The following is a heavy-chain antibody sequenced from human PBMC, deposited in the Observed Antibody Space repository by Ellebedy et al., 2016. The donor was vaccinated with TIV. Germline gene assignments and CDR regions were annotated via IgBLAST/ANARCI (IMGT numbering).Heavy chain of an antibody. Sequence: GESLKISCKTSGYVFSNYWIGWVRQMPGKGLEWMGIIYGGDSDARYSPSFQGQVTISADKSISTAYLQWSSLKASDTAMYYCARRITMVRGVIRETYAFDIWGQGTMVTVSS. CDR1: GYVFSNYW. V-gene: IGHV5-51*01. J-gene: IGHJ3*02. CDR2: IYGGDSDA. D-gene: IGHD3-10*01. CDR3: ARRITMVRGVIRETYAFDI.